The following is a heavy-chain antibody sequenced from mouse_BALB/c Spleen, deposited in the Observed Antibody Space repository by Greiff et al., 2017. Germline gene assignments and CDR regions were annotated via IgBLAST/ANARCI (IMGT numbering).Heavy chain of an antibody. V-gene: IGHV1-14*01. CDR3: ARSHYGTHYYAMDY. J-gene: IGHJ4*01. CDR2: INPSNGRT. CDR1: GYTFTSYV. Sequence: VQLQQSGPELVKPGASVKMSCKASGYTFTSYVMHWVKQKPGQGLEWIGEINPSNGRTNYNEKFKSKATLTVDKSSSTAYMQLSSLTSEDSAVYYCARSHYGTHYYAMDYWGQGTSVTVSS. D-gene: IGHD2-1*01.